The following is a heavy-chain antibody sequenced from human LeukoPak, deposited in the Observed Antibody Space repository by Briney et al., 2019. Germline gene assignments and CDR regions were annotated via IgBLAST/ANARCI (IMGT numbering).Heavy chain of an antibody. CDR3: ARVGSTDSPHAFDI. CDR1: GFLFSSYW. CDR2: IYSDGSMT. V-gene: IGHV3-74*01. D-gene: IGHD3-22*01. Sequence: GGSLRLSCAASGFLFSSYWIDWVRQAPGKGLVWVSGIYSDGSMTRYAESVKGRFTISRDNAKNTLYLQMNSLRAEDTAVYYCARVGSTDSPHAFDIWGQGTAVSVSS. J-gene: IGHJ3*02.